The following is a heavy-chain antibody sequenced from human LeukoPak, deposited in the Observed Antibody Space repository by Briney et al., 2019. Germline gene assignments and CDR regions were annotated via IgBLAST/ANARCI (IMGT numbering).Heavy chain of an antibody. Sequence: GGSLRLSCAASGFTFSSYGTHWVRQAPGKGLEWVAVIWYDGSNKYYADSVKGRFTISRDNSKNTLYLQMNSLRAEDTAVYYCARPSGGSSWYYFDYWGQGTLVTVSS. D-gene: IGHD6-13*01. CDR3: ARPSGGSSWYYFDY. CDR1: GFTFSSYG. CDR2: IWYDGSNK. J-gene: IGHJ4*02. V-gene: IGHV3-33*01.